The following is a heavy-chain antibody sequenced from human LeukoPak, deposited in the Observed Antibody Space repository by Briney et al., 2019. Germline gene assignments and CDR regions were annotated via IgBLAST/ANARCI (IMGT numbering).Heavy chain of an antibody. J-gene: IGHJ4*02. D-gene: IGHD6-13*01. V-gene: IGHV3-30*04. CDR1: GFTFSSYA. CDR3: AREEPSYRSSWGPFDY. CDR2: ISYDGSNK. Sequence: PGGSLRLSCAASGFTFSSYAMHCVRQAPGKGLEWVAVISYDGSNKYYADSVKGRFTISRDDSKNTLYLQMNSLRAEDTAVYYCAREEPSYRSSWGPFDYWGQGTLVTVSS.